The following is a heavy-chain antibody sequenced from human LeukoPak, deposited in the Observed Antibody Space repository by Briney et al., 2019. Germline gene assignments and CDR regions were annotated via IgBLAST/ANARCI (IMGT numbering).Heavy chain of an antibody. CDR1: GFTFGTSA. Sequence: GGSLRLSCAASGFTFGTSAMSWVRQTPEKGLEWVSTITSGDGSPYYADSVKGRFTISRDNSNNVLYLQMSSLRAEDTAVYYCTKRGAYYVDYWGRGIPVTVSS. CDR2: ITSGDGSP. CDR3: TKRGAYYVDY. V-gene: IGHV3-23*01. D-gene: IGHD3-16*01. J-gene: IGHJ4*02.